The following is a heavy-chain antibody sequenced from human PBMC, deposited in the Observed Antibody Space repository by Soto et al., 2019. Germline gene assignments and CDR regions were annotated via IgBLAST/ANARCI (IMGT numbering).Heavy chain of an antibody. J-gene: IGHJ6*02. Sequence: QVQLVQSGAEVKKPGASVKVSCKASGYTFTSYGINWVRQATGQGLEWMGWMNPNSGNTGYAQKFQGRVPMTRNTSRSTAYMELRSLNSEDTAVCYCARAREYLYGIDVWGQETTVTVSS. V-gene: IGHV1-8*01. CDR3: ARAREYLYGIDV. D-gene: IGHD2-2*01. CDR1: GYTFTSYG. CDR2: MNPNSGNT.